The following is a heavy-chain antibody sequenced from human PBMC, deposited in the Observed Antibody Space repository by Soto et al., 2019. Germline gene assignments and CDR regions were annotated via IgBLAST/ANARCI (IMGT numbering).Heavy chain of an antibody. V-gene: IGHV3-48*02. CDR3: ARDPPPYYYDSSGIDY. CDR2: ISSSSSTI. CDR1: GFTFSSYS. J-gene: IGHJ4*02. D-gene: IGHD3-22*01. Sequence: GGSLRLSCAASGFTFSSYSMNWVRQAPGKGLEWVSYISSSSSTINYADSVKGRFTISRDNAKNSLYLQMNSLRDEDTAVYYCARDPPPYYYDSSGIDYWGQGTLVTVSS.